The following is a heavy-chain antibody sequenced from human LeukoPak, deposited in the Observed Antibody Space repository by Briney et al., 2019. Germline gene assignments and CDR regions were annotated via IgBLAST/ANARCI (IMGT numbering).Heavy chain of an antibody. CDR3: ASVLTQGPYCSGGSCYGAEGGY. CDR1: GGTFSSYA. J-gene: IGHJ4*02. V-gene: IGHV1-69*06. CDR2: IIPIFGTA. Sequence: ASVKVSCKASGGTFSSYAISWVRQAPGQGLEWMGGIIPIFGTANYAQKFQGRVTITADKSTSTAYMELSRLRSEDTAVYYCASVLTQGPYCSGGSCYGAEGGYWGQGTLVTVSS. D-gene: IGHD2-15*01.